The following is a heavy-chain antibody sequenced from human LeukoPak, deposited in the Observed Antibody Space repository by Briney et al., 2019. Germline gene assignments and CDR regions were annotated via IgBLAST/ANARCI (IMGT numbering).Heavy chain of an antibody. CDR3: ARGYGGSYLREFDY. Sequence: PSETLSLTCAVSGGSISSGGYSWSWIRQPPGKGLEWIGYIYHSGSTYYNPSLKSRVTISVDRSKNQFSLKLSSVTAADTAVYYCARGYGGSYLREFDYWGQGTLVTVSS. J-gene: IGHJ4*02. D-gene: IGHD1-26*01. CDR2: IYHSGST. CDR1: GGSISSGGYS. V-gene: IGHV4-30-2*01.